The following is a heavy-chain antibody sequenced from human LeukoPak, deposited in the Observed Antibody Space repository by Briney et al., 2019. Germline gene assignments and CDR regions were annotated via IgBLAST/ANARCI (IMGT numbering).Heavy chain of an antibody. D-gene: IGHD1-20*01. CDR1: GGSISSSSYY. V-gene: IGHV4-39*01. J-gene: IGHJ4*02. Sequence: ETLSLTCTVSGGSISSSSYYWGWIRQPPGKGLEWIGSIYYSGSTYYNPSLKSRVTISVDTSKNQFSLKLSSVTAADTAVYYCARNNWNDPPFDYWGQGTLVTVSS. CDR2: IYYSGST. CDR3: ARNNWNDPPFDY.